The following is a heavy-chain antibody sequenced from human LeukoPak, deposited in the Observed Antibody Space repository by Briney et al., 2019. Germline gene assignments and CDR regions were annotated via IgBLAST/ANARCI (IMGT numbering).Heavy chain of an antibody. Sequence: GGSLRLSCTTSGFTFGDYGMSWFRQAPGKGLEWVGFIRSKAYGGTTEYAASVKDRFIISGDDSKSIAYLQMNSLKTEDTALYYCTRIYGSGTFLPDYWGQGTLVTVSS. CDR2: IRSKAYGGTT. V-gene: IGHV3-49*03. CDR1: GFTFGDYG. CDR3: TRIYGSGTFLPDY. J-gene: IGHJ4*02. D-gene: IGHD3-10*01.